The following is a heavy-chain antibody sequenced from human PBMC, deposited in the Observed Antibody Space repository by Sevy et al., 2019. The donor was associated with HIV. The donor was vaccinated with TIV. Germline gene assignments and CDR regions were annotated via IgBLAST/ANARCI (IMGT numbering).Heavy chain of an antibody. J-gene: IGHJ4*02. CDR2: VYHTGST. D-gene: IGHD3-22*01. CDR1: GVSVSSDTYY. V-gene: IGHV4-61*01. Sequence: SETLSLTCAVSGVSVSSDTYYWSWIRQPPGKGLEWIGYVYHTGSTNYSPSFKSRVTISVDTSKNQFSLRLFSVAAADTAVYYCAREPYFFDKSGYYWYYWGQGALVTVSS. CDR3: AREPYFFDKSGYYWYY.